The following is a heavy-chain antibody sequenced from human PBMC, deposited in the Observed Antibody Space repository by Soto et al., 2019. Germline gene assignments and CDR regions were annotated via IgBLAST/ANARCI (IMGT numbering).Heavy chain of an antibody. D-gene: IGHD3-10*01. J-gene: IGHJ4*02. CDR1: GFTFSAYG. V-gene: IGHV3-30*18. Sequence: QVQLVESGGGVVQPGRSLRLSCAGSGFTFSAYGMDWVRQAPGKGLEWVAVISYDGSNKYYAYSVKGRFTISRDNSKNTLYLQMNSLRAEDTAVYYCAKDRMGAGVRGSFDYWGQGTLVTVSS. CDR3: AKDRMGAGVRGSFDY. CDR2: ISYDGSNK.